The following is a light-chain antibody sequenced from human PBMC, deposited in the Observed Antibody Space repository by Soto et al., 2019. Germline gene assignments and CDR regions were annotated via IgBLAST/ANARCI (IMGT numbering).Light chain of an antibody. Sequence: QSALTQPPSASGSPGQSVTIAWTETSSDVGAYNYVSWYQQHPGKAPTLMIYEVNKRPSGVPDRFSGSKSGNTASLTVSGLRAEDEAEYYCSSYAGTYIHVVFGGGTKLTVL. V-gene: IGLV2-8*01. CDR3: SSYAGTYIHVV. J-gene: IGLJ2*01. CDR1: SSDVGAYNY. CDR2: EVN.